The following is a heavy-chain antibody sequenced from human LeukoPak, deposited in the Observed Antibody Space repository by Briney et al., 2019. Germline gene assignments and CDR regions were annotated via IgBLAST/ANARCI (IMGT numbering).Heavy chain of an antibody. CDR2: ISGRGGST. D-gene: IGHD4-17*01. J-gene: IGHJ4*02. CDR3: AKDREWDDYAEYDY. Sequence: GGSLRLSCAASGFTFSSYAMTWVRQAPGKGLEWVSVISGRGGSTYYADSVTGRSTISRDNSKNTLYLQMNSLRADDTAVYYCAKDREWDDYAEYDYWGQGTLGSVSS. V-gene: IGHV3-23*01. CDR1: GFTFSSYA.